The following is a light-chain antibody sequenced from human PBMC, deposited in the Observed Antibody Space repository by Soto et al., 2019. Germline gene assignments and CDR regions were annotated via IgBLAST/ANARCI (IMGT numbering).Light chain of an antibody. CDR1: QGISSY. CDR3: QQYNSYPPT. V-gene: IGKV1-8*01. CDR2: AAS. Sequence: AIRMTQSPSSFSASTGDRVTITCRASQGISSYLAWYQQKPGKAPKLLIYAASTLQSGVPSRFSGSGSGTDFTLTISCLQSEDFATYYCQQYNSYPPTFGQGTTLEIK. J-gene: IGKJ2*01.